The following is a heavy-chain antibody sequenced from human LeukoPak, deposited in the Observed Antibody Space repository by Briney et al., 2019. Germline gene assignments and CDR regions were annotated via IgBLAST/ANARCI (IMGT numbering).Heavy chain of an antibody. CDR2: INPNSGGT. D-gene: IGHD3-3*01. Sequence: ASVKVSCRASGYTFTVYYMYWVRQAPGQGLEWMGWINPNSGGTNYAQKFQGRVTMTRDTSISTAYMELSRLRSDDTAVYYCARGSDDFWSGYSPSYWGQGTLVTVSS. J-gene: IGHJ4*02. CDR1: GYTFTVYY. V-gene: IGHV1-2*02. CDR3: ARGSDDFWSGYSPSY.